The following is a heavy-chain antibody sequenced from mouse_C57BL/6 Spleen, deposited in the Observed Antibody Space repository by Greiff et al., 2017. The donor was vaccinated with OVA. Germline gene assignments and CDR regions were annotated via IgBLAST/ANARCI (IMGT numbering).Heavy chain of an antibody. V-gene: IGHV1-9*01. J-gene: IGHJ3*01. Sequence: QVQLQQSGAELMKPGASVKLSCKATGYTFTGYWVEWVQQRPGHGLEWIGEILPGSGSANYNEKFKGKATFTADTSSNTAYMQLSSLTAEDTAIYYCARKKGLFQRGFADWGQGTLVTVSA. CDR1: GYTFTGYW. D-gene: IGHD1-1*01. CDR2: ILPGSGSA. CDR3: ARKKGLFQRGFAD.